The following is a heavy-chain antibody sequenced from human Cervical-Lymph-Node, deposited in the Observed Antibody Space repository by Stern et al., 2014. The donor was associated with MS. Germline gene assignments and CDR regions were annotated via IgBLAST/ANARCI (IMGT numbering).Heavy chain of an antibody. D-gene: IGHD1-26*01. J-gene: IGHJ6*02. CDR3: ATDVATGRDPTHYSHYGMDV. V-gene: IGHV1-24*01. CDR1: GYILSETS. Sequence: QVQLVESGAEVKKPGASVKVSCKVSGYILSETSMHWVRQAPGKGLEWMGGFDTEGGETIYAQKFQGRVTMTEDTPTDTADMELSSLRSDDTAVYYCATDVATGRDPTHYSHYGMDVWGQGTTVTVSS. CDR2: FDTEGGET.